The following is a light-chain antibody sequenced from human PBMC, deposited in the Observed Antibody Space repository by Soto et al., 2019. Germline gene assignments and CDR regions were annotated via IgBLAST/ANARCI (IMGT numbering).Light chain of an antibody. V-gene: IGKV3D-20*01. CDR1: ESVSSNQ. Sequence: VVLTQSPATLSLSPGERAALSCGASESVSSNQLAWYQQKPGLAPRLLIYDASSRASGIPERFSGSGSGTGFSLTISSLEPEDSAVYYCQQLRSYPSTFGGGTKVEIK. CDR2: DAS. CDR3: QQLRSYPST. J-gene: IGKJ4*01.